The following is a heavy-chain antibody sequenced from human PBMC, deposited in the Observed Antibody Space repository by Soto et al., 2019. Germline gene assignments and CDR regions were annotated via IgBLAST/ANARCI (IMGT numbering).Heavy chain of an antibody. CDR3: ATGYSYGYGWFDP. J-gene: IGHJ5*02. CDR2: IIPILGIA. Sequence: QVQLVQSGAEVKKPGSSVKVSCKASGGTFSSYTISWVRQAPGQGLEWMGRIIPILGIANYAQKVQGRVTITADKSTSTAYMELSSLRSEDTAVYYCATGYSYGYGWFDPWGQGTLVTVSS. CDR1: GGTFSSYT. V-gene: IGHV1-69*02. D-gene: IGHD5-18*01.